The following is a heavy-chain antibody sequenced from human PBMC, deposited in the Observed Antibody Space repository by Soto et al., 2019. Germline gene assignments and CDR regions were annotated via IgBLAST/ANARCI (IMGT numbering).Heavy chain of an antibody. Sequence: GGSLRLSCAASGFTFNSYAMSWVRQAPGKGLEWVSAISGSGDTTYYADSVKGRFTISRDNSKNTLYLQMNGLRAEDTAVYYCASEILYITSWYYFDYWGQGTLVTVSS. CDR3: ASEILYITSWYYFDY. D-gene: IGHD6-13*01. CDR2: ISGSGDTT. J-gene: IGHJ4*02. V-gene: IGHV3-23*01. CDR1: GFTFNSYA.